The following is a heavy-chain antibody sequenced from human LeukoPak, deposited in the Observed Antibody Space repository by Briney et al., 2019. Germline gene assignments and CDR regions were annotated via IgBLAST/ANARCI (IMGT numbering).Heavy chain of an antibody. J-gene: IGHJ4*02. CDR3: VRWAGNFDY. CDR1: GFTFSSYW. V-gene: IGHV3-7*01. Sequence: GGSLRLSCAASGFTFSSYWMSWVRQAPGKGPEWVANIKQDGGERHSVESVKGRFTISRDNAKNSLYLQMDSLRAEDTAVYYCVRWAGNFDYWGQGTLVTVSS. D-gene: IGHD3-10*01. CDR2: IKQDGGER.